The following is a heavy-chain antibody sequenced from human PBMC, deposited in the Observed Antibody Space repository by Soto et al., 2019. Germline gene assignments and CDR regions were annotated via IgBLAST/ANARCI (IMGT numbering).Heavy chain of an antibody. V-gene: IGHV4-61*01. CDR3: ARVEGYCSGGSCYSADNWFDP. Sequence: QVQLQESGPGLVKPSETLSLTCTVSGGSVSSGSYYWSWIRQPPGKGLEWIGYIYYSGSTNYNPSLKSRVTTSVDTSKNQFSLKLSSVTAADTAVYYCARVEGYCSGGSCYSADNWFDPWGQGTLVTVSS. CDR1: GGSVSSGSYY. J-gene: IGHJ5*02. CDR2: IYYSGST. D-gene: IGHD2-15*01.